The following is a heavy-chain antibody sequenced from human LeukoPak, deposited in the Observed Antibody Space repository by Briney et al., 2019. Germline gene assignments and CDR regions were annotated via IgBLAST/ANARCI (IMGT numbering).Heavy chain of an antibody. CDR2: ISSSSSYI. CDR3: ARERVTTYYYYGMDV. D-gene: IGHD4-17*01. CDR1: GFTFSSYS. Sequence: GGSLRLSCAASGFTFSSYSMNWVRQAPGKGLEWVSSISSSSSYIYYADSVKGRFTISRDNAKNSLYLQMNSLRAEDTAVCYCARERVTTYYYYGMDVWGQGTTVTVSS. J-gene: IGHJ6*02. V-gene: IGHV3-21*01.